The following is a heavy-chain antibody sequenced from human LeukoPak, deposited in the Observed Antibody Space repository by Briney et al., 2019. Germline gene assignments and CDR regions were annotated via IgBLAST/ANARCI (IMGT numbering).Heavy chain of an antibody. J-gene: IGHJ3*02. CDR1: GFTFSNFA. V-gene: IGHV3-23*01. D-gene: IGHD6-6*01. Sequence: GSLRLSCTASGFTFSNFAMNWVRQAPGKGLEWASGINDRGNSIYYTDSVKGRFTISRDNSKNTLYLQMNSLRAEDTAVYYCARGIAARLGYAFDIWGQGTMVTVSS. CDR2: INDRGNSI. CDR3: ARGIAARLGYAFDI.